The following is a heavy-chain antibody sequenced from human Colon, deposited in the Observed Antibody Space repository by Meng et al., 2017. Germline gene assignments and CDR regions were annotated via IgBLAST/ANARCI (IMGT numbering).Heavy chain of an antibody. V-gene: IGHV3-43D*04. CDR1: GFTFDDYA. Sequence: GESLKISCAASGFTFDDYAMHWVRQAPGKGLEWVSLISWDGGSTYYADSVKGRFTISRDNSKNSLYLQMNSLRAEDTALYYCAREGMAVAGMSTWGTFDYWGQGTLVTVSS. CDR3: AREGMAVAGMSTWGTFDY. J-gene: IGHJ4*02. CDR2: ISWDGGST. D-gene: IGHD6-19*01.